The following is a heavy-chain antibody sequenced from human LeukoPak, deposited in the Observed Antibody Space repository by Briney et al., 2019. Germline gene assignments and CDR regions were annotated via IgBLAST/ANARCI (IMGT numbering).Heavy chain of an antibody. CDR3: AKVVWKGAFDI. J-gene: IGHJ3*02. CDR2: ISGSGDST. CDR1: GFTFSSYS. D-gene: IGHD1-1*01. Sequence: GGSLRLSCAASGFTFSSYSMSWVRQAAGKGLEWVSGISGSGDSTYDADSVRGRFTISRDNSKNTLYLQMNSLRAEDTAVYYCAKVVWKGAFDIWGQGTMVTISS. V-gene: IGHV3-23*01.